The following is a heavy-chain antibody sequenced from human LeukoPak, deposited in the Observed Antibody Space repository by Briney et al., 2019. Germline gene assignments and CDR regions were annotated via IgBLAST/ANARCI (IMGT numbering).Heavy chain of an antibody. V-gene: IGHV4-61*09. Sequence: SETLSLTCTVSGGSINSGTYYCSWIRQPADKGLEWIGHIYSGGSTNYHPSLKSRVTISADTSKTQVSLRLSSVTAADTAVYYCARGSYCGITRCHTYYYMDVWGKGTTVTVSS. CDR1: GGSINSGTYY. J-gene: IGHJ6*03. CDR2: IYSGGST. CDR3: ARGSYCGITRCHTYYYMDV. D-gene: IGHD3-10*01.